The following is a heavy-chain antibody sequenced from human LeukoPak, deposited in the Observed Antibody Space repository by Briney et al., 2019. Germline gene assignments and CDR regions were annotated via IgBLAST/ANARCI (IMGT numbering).Heavy chain of an antibody. CDR3: ARGPTPSFYYGSGSYYSLDY. V-gene: IGHV3-7*01. D-gene: IGHD3-10*01. CDR2: IKQDGSEK. Sequence: GGSLRLSCAASGFTVSSNYMSWVRQAPGKGLEWVANIKQDGSEKYYVDSVKGRFTISRDNAKNSLYLQMNSLRVEDTAVYYCARGPTPSFYYGSGSYYSLDYWGQGTLVTVSS. CDR1: GFTVSSNY. J-gene: IGHJ4*02.